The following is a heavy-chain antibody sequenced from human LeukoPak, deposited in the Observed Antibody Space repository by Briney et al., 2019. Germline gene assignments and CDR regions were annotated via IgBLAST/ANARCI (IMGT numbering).Heavy chain of an antibody. J-gene: IGHJ3*02. Sequence: ASVKVSCKASGYTFTSYYMHWVRQAPGQGLEWMGMINPSGGSTSYAQKFQGRVTMTRDTSTSTVYMELSSLRSEDTAVYYCARDWSYCGGDCSTPSDGAFDIWGQGTMVTVSS. V-gene: IGHV1-46*01. CDR2: INPSGGST. D-gene: IGHD2-21*02. CDR1: GYTFTSYY. CDR3: ARDWSYCGGDCSTPSDGAFDI.